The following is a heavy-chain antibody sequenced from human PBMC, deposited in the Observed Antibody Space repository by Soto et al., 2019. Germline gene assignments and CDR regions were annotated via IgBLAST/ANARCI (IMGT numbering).Heavy chain of an antibody. CDR2: IWYDGSNK. J-gene: IGHJ6*03. CDR1: GFTFSSYG. V-gene: IGHV3-33*01. D-gene: IGHD3-10*01. Sequence: PGGSLRLSCAASGFTFSSYGMHWVRQAPGKGLEWVAVIWYDGSNKYYADSVKGRFTISRDNSKNTLYLQMNSLRAEDTAVYYCARDFRGDMVRGVCYYYYDMDVWGKGTTVTVSS. CDR3: ARDFRGDMVRGVCYYYYDMDV.